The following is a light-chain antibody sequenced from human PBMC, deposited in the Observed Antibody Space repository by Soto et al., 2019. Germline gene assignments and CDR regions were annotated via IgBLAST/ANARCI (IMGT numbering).Light chain of an antibody. J-gene: IGKJ1*01. CDR2: AAS. CDR1: QSISSY. CDR3: QQSYSSPPT. V-gene: IGKV1-39*01. Sequence: DIQMTQFPSTLSASVGDGVTITCLASQSISSYLNWYQQKPGKAPKLLIFAASSLQSGVPSRFSGSRSGPDFTLTISSLQPEDFATYYCQQSYSSPPTFGQGTKVDIK.